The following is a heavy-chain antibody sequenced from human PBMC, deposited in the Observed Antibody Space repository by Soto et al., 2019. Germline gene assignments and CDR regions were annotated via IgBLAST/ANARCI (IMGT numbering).Heavy chain of an antibody. CDR2: IASRSDYI. D-gene: IGHD2-21*01. CDR3: ANSVTAHPFDF. J-gene: IGHJ3*01. CDR1: GFTFSSYS. V-gene: IGHV3-21*02. Sequence: VQLVESGGGLVRLGGSLKFAWAATGFTFSSYSMNGIRQGPGKGQQWVSSIASRSDYIFYPDYVRGRFTISRDNAKKSLYLQMKSLLAEDTAVYYCANSVTAHPFDFWGQGTMVSVTS.